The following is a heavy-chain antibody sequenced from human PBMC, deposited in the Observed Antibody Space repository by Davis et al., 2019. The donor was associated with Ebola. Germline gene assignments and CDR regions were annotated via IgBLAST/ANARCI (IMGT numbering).Heavy chain of an antibody. D-gene: IGHD3-10*01. CDR1: GFTFSDYY. J-gene: IGHJ6*02. CDR3: ARVVYYGSGSYYILYYYYGMDV. CDR2: ISSSGSTI. Sequence: GESLKISCAASGFTFSDYYMSWIRQAPGKGLEWVSYISSSGSTIYYADSVKGRFTISRDSAKNSLYLQMNSLRAEDTAVYYCARVVYYGSGSYYILYYYYGMDVWGQGTTVTVSS. V-gene: IGHV3-11*01.